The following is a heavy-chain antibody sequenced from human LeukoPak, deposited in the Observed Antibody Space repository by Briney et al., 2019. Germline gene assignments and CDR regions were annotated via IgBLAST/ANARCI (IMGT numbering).Heavy chain of an antibody. D-gene: IGHD4-17*01. CDR1: GFSFNNYW. Sequence: GGSLRLSCVASGFSFNNYWMSWFRQAPGKGLEWVGNIKTDGGEKYYVDSVKGRFTISRDNAHNSLYLQMNSLRAEDTAVYFCARDKVDGDSYFDSWGQGTLVTVSS. J-gene: IGHJ4*02. CDR2: IKTDGGEK. V-gene: IGHV3-7*01. CDR3: ARDKVDGDSYFDS.